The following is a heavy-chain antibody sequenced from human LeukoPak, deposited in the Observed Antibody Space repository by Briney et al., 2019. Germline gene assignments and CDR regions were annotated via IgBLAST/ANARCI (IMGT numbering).Heavy chain of an antibody. CDR1: GGSFSGYY. CDR2: INHSGST. J-gene: IGHJ5*02. V-gene: IGHV4-34*01. CDR3: ARGRNYYDSSGWFGYSWFDP. D-gene: IGHD3-22*01. Sequence: PSETLSLTCAVYGGSFSGYYWSWIRQPPGKGLEWIGEINHSGSTNYNPSLKSRVTISVDTSKNQFSLKLSSVTAADTAVYYCARGRNYYDSSGWFGYSWFDPWGQGTLVTVSS.